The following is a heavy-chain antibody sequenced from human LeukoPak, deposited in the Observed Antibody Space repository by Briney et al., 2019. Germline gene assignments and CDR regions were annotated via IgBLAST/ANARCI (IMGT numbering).Heavy chain of an antibody. D-gene: IGHD5-12*01. Sequence: GGSLRLSCAASGFTFSSYSMNWVRQAPGKGLEWVSSISSSSSYIYYADSVKGRFTISRDNAKNSLYLQMNSLRAEDTAVYYCARGEVRGYKGPVDYWGQGTLVTVSS. CDR2: ISSSSSYI. CDR1: GFTFSSYS. J-gene: IGHJ4*02. V-gene: IGHV3-21*01. CDR3: ARGEVRGYKGPVDY.